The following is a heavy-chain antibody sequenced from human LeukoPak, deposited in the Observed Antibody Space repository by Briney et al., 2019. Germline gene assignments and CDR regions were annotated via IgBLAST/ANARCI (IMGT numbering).Heavy chain of an antibody. Sequence: MTSETLSLTCTVSGGSISSYYWSWLRQPPGKGLEWIGYIYYSGSTNYNPSLKSRVTISVDTSKNQFSLKLSSVTAADTAVYYCARVGRQWLVDVYWFDPWGQGTLVTVSS. J-gene: IGHJ5*02. D-gene: IGHD6-19*01. CDR1: GGSISSYY. V-gene: IGHV4-59*01. CDR2: IYYSGST. CDR3: ARVGRQWLVDVYWFDP.